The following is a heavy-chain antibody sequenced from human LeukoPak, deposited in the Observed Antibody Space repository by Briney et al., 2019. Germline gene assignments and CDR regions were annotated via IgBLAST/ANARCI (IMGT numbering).Heavy chain of an antibody. CDR2: IYPIDSEL. CDR3: ARHDHQGNTFDI. CDR1: GYIFTNYW. V-gene: IGHV5-51*03. J-gene: IGHJ3*02. Sequence: GESLKISCKGSGYIFTNYWIGWVRQMPGKGLEWMGIIYPIDSELRYSPSFEGQVTISADKSISTAYPQWSSLKASDTAMYYCARHDHQGNTFDIWGQGTMVTVSS. D-gene: IGHD2-2*01.